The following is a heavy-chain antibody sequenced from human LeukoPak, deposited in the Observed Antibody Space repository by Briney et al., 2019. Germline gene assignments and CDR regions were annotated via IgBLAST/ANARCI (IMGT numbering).Heavy chain of an antibody. Sequence: SQTLSLTCTVSGGSISSSYWSWIRQSPGKGLEWIGYIYYSGTTNYNPSLKSRVTISVDTSKNQFSLQLRSVTAADTAVYYCAREDPQTTVPEGMDVWGQGTTVTVSS. V-gene: IGHV4-59*01. CDR2: IYYSGTT. CDR3: AREDPQTTVPEGMDV. D-gene: IGHD4-17*01. J-gene: IGHJ6*02. CDR1: GGSISSSY.